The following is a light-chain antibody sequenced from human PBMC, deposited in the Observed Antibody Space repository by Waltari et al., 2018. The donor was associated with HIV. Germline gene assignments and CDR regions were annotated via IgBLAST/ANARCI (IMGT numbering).Light chain of an antibody. CDR2: DAS. Sequence: DMVLTQSPGTLSLSTGERATLSCSASQNVNNRYLAWYQLKPGQPPRLLIYDASNRTPGIPARFSGRGSGTDFTLTITRLEPEDFAVYSCHQYGNPPFTFGQGSKLEI. CDR1: QNVNNRY. J-gene: IGKJ2*01. V-gene: IGKV3-20*01. CDR3: HQYGNPPFT.